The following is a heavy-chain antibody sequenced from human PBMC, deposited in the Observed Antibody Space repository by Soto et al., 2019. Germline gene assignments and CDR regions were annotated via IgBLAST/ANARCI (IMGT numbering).Heavy chain of an antibody. CDR2: IHRAGVT. J-gene: IGHJ4*02. V-gene: IGHV4-4*02. CDR3: AGRPEIHPR. CDR1: GGSTSSSDW. Sequence: QVHLQESGPGLVKPSETLSLTCTISGGSTSSSDWWTWVRQPPGEGLEWIGEIHRAGVTNYNSSLKSRLTISLDQFRNQFSLSLTSVTAADAAVYFCAGRPEIHPRWGQGILVPVSS. D-gene: IGHD1-26*01.